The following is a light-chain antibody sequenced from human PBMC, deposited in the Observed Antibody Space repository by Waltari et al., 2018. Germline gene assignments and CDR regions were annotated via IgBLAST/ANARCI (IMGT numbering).Light chain of an antibody. Sequence: QSALTQPPSASGSPGQSVTISCTGTSSDVGGYNYVSWSQQHPGKAPKLLIYEVSKRRSGVPVRFSGSKSGNTASLTGSGLRADDEADYYCSSYAGSNDLGVFGTGTKVTVL. CDR2: EVS. J-gene: IGLJ1*01. V-gene: IGLV2-8*01. CDR3: SSYAGSNDLGV. CDR1: SSDVGGYNY.